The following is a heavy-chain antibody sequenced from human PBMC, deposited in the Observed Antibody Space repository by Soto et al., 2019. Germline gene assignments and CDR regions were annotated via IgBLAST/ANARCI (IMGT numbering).Heavy chain of an antibody. CDR2: IIPIFGTA. Sequence: QVQLVQSGAEVKKPGSSVKVSCKASGGTFSSYAISWVRQAPGQGLERMGGIIPIFGTANYAQKFQGRVTITADESTSTAYMELSSLRSEDTAVYYCARDANYYYYYGMDVWGQGTTVTVSS. D-gene: IGHD2-15*01. V-gene: IGHV1-69*01. CDR3: ARDANYYYYYGMDV. CDR1: GGTFSSYA. J-gene: IGHJ6*02.